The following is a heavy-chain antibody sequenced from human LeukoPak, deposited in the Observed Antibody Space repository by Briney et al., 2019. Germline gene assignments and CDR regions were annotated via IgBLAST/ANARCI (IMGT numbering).Heavy chain of an antibody. CDR2: IYYSGST. D-gene: IGHD2-15*01. V-gene: IGHV4-31*03. Sequence: PSQTLSLTCTVSGGSISSGGYYWSWIRQHPGKGLEWIGYIYYSGSTYYNPSLKSRVTISVDTSKNQFSLKLSSVTAADTAVYYCACHQLGYCSGGSCAYWGQGTLVTVSS. CDR3: ACHQLGYCSGGSCAY. CDR1: GGSISSGGYY. J-gene: IGHJ4*02.